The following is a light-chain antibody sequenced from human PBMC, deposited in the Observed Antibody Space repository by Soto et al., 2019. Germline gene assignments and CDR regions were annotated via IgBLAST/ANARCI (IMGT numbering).Light chain of an antibody. CDR2: AAS. J-gene: IGKJ1*01. V-gene: IGKV1-12*01. CDR3: QQYGSSPT. Sequence: DIQMTQSPSSVSASVGDRVTITCRASQAIGDWLAWYQQKPGKAPQLLIYAASTLQDGVPSRFSGSGSGTDFTLTITSLQPEDFATYLCQQYGSSPTFGQGTKVDIK. CDR1: QAIGDW.